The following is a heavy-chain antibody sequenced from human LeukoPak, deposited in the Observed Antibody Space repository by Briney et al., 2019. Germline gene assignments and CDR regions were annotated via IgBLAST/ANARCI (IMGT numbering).Heavy chain of an antibody. V-gene: IGHV1-8*03. CDR2: MNPNSGNT. Sequence: GASVKVSCKASGYTFTSYDINWVRQATGQGLEWMGYMNPNSGNTGYAQKFQGRVTITTNTSTSTAYMELSSLRSDDTAVYYCAREGSDYWGQGTLGTVSS. CDR3: AREGSDY. CDR1: GYTFTSYD. J-gene: IGHJ4*02.